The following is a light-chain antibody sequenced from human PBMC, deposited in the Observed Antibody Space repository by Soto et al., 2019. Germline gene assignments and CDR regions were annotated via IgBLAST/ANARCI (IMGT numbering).Light chain of an antibody. V-gene: IGKV1-9*01. CDR1: QGISSY. CDR2: AAS. CDR3: QQLNSYL. Sequence: DIQLTQSPSFLSASVGDRVTITCRASQGISSYLVWYQQKPGKAPKLLIYAASTLQSGVPSRFSGSGSGTEFTLTISSLQPEDFATYYCQQLNSYLFGPGTKVDIK. J-gene: IGKJ3*01.